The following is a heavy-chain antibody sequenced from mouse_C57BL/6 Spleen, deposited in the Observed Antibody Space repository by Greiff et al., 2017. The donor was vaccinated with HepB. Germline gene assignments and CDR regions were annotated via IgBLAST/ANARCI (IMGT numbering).Heavy chain of an antibody. CDR1: GYAFSSYW. D-gene: IGHD2-4*01. V-gene: IGHV1-80*01. Sequence: QVQLQQSGAELVKPGASVKISCKASGYAFSSYWMNWVKQRPGKGLEWIGQIYPGDGDTNYNGKFKGKATLTADKSSSTAYLQLSSLTSEDSAVYICARGCMITTPYAMDYWGQGTSVTVSS. CDR3: ARGCMITTPYAMDY. CDR2: IYPGDGDT. J-gene: IGHJ4*01.